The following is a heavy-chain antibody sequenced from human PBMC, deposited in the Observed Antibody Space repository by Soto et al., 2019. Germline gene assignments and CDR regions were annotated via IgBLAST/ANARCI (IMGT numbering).Heavy chain of an antibody. Sequence: SETLSLTCTVSGGSISNYCWSWIRQPPGKGLECIAYIYDSGTTNYNPSLRSRVTISVDTSKNQFSLKLSPVTAADTAVYYCARANYSTGWKVDHWGKGTLATVSS. V-gene: IGHV4-59*01. D-gene: IGHD6-19*01. CDR2: IYDSGTT. CDR1: GGSISNYC. J-gene: IGHJ4*02. CDR3: ARANYSTGWKVDH.